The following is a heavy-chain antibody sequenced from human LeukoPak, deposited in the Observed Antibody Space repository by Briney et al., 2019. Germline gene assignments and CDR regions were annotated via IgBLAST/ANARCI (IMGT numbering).Heavy chain of an antibody. V-gene: IGHV3-53*01. J-gene: IGHJ4*02. D-gene: IGHD3-22*01. CDR3: ASRLDYYDRSGYYRGYFDY. CDR1: GFTVSANY. CDR2: LYSGGST. Sequence: AGGSLRLSCAASGFTVSANYMGWVRQAPGKGLEWVSVLYSGGSTYYADSVKGRFTISRDNSKSTLYLQMNSLRAEDTAVYYCASRLDYYDRSGYYRGYFDYWGQGTLVTVSS.